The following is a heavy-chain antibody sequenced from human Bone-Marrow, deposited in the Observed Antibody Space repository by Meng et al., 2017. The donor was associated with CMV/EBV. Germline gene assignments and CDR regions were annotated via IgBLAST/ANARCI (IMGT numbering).Heavy chain of an antibody. CDR3: AKTLVSTTEGY. D-gene: IGHD4-17*01. V-gene: IGHV3-73*01. Sequence: GGSLRLSCAAFGFTFSGSSMHWVRQASGKGLEWVGRIRTKGNNYATAYAASVKGRFTISRDDSKDTVYLQMNSLKTEDTAVYYCAKTLVSTTEGYWGQGTLVTVSS. J-gene: IGHJ4*02. CDR2: IRTKGNNYAT. CDR1: GFTFSGSS.